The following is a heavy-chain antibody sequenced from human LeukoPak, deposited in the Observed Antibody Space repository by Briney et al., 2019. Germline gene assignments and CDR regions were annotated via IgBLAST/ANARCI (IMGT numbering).Heavy chain of an antibody. CDR2: IDHSGNT. V-gene: IGHV4-38-2*01. Sequence: SETLSLSCAVSGYSINSGYCWGWIRQPPGKGLEWIGGIDHSGNTHYNPSLKNRVTISADTSKNEFSLKLSSVTATDTAVYYCARVPHSVEGSMKAVFIHYFDYWGQGSLVTVSS. J-gene: IGHJ4*02. D-gene: IGHD3-22*01. CDR1: GYSINSGYC. CDR3: ARVPHSVEGSMKAVFIHYFDY.